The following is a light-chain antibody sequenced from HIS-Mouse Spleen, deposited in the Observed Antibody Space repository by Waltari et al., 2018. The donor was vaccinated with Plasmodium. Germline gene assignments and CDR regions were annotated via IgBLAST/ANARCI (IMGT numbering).Light chain of an antibody. J-gene: IGKJ2*01. CDR1: QDISNY. Sequence: DIQMTQSPSPLSASVGDRVTITCQASQDISNYLNWYQQKPGKAPKLLIYDASNLETGVPSRLSGSGSGTDFTFTISSLQPEDIATYYCQQYDNLPYTFGQGTKLEIK. CDR3: QQYDNLPYT. V-gene: IGKV1-33*01. CDR2: DAS.